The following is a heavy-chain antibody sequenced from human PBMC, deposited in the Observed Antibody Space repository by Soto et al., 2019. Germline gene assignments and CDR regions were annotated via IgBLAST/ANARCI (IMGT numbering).Heavy chain of an antibody. CDR3: ARVYGYSGYDYFDWFDP. Sequence: SVKVSCKASGGTFSSYAISWVRQAPGQGLEWMGGIIPIFGTANYAQKFQGRVTITADESTSTAYMELSSLRSEDTAVYYCARVYGYSGYDYFDWFDPWGQGTLVTVSS. J-gene: IGHJ5*02. CDR2: IIPIFGTA. D-gene: IGHD5-12*01. CDR1: GGTFSSYA. V-gene: IGHV1-69*13.